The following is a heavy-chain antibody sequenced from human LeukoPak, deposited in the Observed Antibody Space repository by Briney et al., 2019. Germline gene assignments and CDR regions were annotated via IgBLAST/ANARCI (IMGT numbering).Heavy chain of an antibody. CDR2: TRYDGSNK. J-gene: IGHJ4*02. D-gene: IGHD3-22*01. CDR1: GFTFSSYG. CDR3: ARDQPLLDYYDSSGGMVD. V-gene: IGHV3-30*02. Sequence: PGGSLRLSCAASGFTFSSYGMHWVRQAPGKGLEWVAFTRYDGSNKYYADSVKGRFTFSRDNSNHTLYLQMNSLRTEDTAVYYCARDQPLLDYYDSSGGMVDWGQGTLVTVSS.